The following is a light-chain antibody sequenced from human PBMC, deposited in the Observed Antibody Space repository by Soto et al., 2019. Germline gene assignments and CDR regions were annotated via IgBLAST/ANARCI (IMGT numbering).Light chain of an antibody. V-gene: IGKV1-27*01. Sequence: DIQMTQSPSSLSASVGDRVTISCRASQGISNYLAWYQQKPGKAPRLLIYAASSLQSGVSFRFTASGSGTDFTLTISSLQPEDLATYYCQNYNWPPFTCGPGTKVDIK. CDR1: QGISNY. CDR2: AAS. CDR3: QNYNWPPFT. J-gene: IGKJ3*01.